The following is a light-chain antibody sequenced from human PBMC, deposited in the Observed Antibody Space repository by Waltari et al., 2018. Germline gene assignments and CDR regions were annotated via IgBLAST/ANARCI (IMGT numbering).Light chain of an antibody. CDR3: LQYYTSPQT. J-gene: IGKJ2*01. CDR2: WAS. Sequence: IVMTQSPDSLAVFLGEGATTNCKSSQSVLYSSNNKNYLAWYQQKPGQPPKLLISWASTRESGVPGRFSGSGSGTDFTLTISSLQAEDVAVYFCLQYYTSPQTFGQGTRLEI. CDR1: QSVLYSSNNKNY. V-gene: IGKV4-1*01.